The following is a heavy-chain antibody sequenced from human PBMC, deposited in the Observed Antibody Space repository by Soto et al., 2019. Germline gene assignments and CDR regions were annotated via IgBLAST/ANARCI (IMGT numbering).Heavy chain of an antibody. J-gene: IGHJ4*02. V-gene: IGHV3-23*01. CDR3: AKDRKDMTFGDSFDY. CDR1: GFTFSSYA. D-gene: IGHD3-3*01. CDR2: ISGSGGST. Sequence: GGSLRLSCAASGFTFSSYAMSWVRQAPGKGLEWVSAISGSGGSTYYADSVKGRFTISRDNSKNTLYLQMNSLRAEDTAVYYCAKDRKDMTFGDSFDYWGQGTLVTVSS.